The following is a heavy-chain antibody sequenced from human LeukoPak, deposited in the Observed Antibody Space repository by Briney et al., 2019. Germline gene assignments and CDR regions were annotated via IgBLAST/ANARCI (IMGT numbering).Heavy chain of an antibody. Sequence: PGGSLRLSCAASGFILSNHWMTWVRQAPGKGPEWVANVYKDGSEKYYVDSVKGRFTISRDTAKNSLYLQMNNLRAEDTALYYCARNNDMDVWGQGTTVIVSS. V-gene: IGHV3-7*03. CDR2: VYKDGSEK. CDR1: GFILSNHW. D-gene: IGHD1/OR15-1a*01. J-gene: IGHJ6*02. CDR3: ARNNDMDV.